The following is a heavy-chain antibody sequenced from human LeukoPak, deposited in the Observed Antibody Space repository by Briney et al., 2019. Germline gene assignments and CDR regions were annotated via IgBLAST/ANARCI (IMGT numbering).Heavy chain of an antibody. CDR3: ARDPWEPGDYFDY. D-gene: IGHD1-26*01. CDR2: ISSSGSTI. V-gene: IGHV3-48*03. Sequence: PGGSLRLSCAASGFTFRSYEMNWVRQVPGKGLEWVSYISSSGSTIYYADSVRGRFTIPRDNAKNSVYLQMNSLRAEDTAVYYCARDPWEPGDYFDYWGQGTLVTVSS. J-gene: IGHJ4*02. CDR1: GFTFRSYE.